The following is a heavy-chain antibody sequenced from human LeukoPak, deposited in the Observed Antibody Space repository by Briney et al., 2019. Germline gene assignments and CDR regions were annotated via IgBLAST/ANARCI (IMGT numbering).Heavy chain of an antibody. Sequence: GSLRLSCAASGFTFSDYYMSWIRQAPGKGLEWVGEINHSESTNYNPSLKSRVTISVDTSKNQFSLKLSSVTAADTALYYCARGFRSREDYKDFDYWGQGTLVTVSS. CDR1: GFTFSDYY. J-gene: IGHJ4*02. D-gene: IGHD5-24*01. CDR2: INHSEST. CDR3: ARGFRSREDYKDFDY. V-gene: IGHV4-34*01.